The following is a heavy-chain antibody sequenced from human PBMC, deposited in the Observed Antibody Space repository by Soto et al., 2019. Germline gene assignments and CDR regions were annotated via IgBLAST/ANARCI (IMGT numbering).Heavy chain of an antibody. CDR1: GFTFSSYS. CDR2: ISSSSSYI. CDR3: ARELLWFGEEYGILDY. Sequence: GGSLRLSCAASGFTFSSYSMNWVRQAPGKGLEWVSSISSSSSYIYYADSVKGRFTISRDNTKNSLYLQMNSLRAEDTAVYYCARELLWFGEEYGILDYWGQGTLVTVSS. D-gene: IGHD3-10*01. J-gene: IGHJ4*02. V-gene: IGHV3-21*01.